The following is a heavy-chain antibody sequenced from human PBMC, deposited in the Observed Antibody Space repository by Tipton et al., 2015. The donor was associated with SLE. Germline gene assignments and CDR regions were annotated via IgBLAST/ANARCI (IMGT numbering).Heavy chain of an antibody. Sequence: TLSLTCNVSDGSFSSRPFYWGWIRQPPGKGLEWIGTIFYTGTTSYNPSLKSRVTISIDTSNSQFSLKLSSVTAADTALYYCARRPNYPLRHVYYFDYWGQGVLVTVSS. CDR2: IFYTGTT. J-gene: IGHJ4*02. CDR3: ARRPNYPLRHVYYFDY. CDR1: DGSFSSRPFY. D-gene: IGHD5-24*01. V-gene: IGHV4-39*01.